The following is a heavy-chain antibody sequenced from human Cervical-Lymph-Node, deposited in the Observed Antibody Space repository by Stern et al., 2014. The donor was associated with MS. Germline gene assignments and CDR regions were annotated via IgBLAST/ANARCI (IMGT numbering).Heavy chain of an antibody. CDR3: ARDYGDYAFDY. J-gene: IGHJ4*02. V-gene: IGHV5-51*01. D-gene: IGHD4-17*01. Sequence: VQLVESGAEVKKPGESLKISCKGSGYSFTANWIAWVSQMPGKGLEWMWIIYPGDSDTRYSPSFQGQVTISADKSISTAYLQWSSLKASDTAMYYCARDYGDYAFDYWGQGTLVTVSS. CDR1: GYSFTANW. CDR2: IYPGDSDT.